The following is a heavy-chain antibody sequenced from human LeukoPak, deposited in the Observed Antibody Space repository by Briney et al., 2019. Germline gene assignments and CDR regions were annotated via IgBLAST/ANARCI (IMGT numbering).Heavy chain of an antibody. CDR1: GYTFTGYY. V-gene: IGHV1-2*02. CDR2: IDPNGGGT. Sequence: ASVKVSYKASGYTFTGYYMHWVRQAPGPVLEWMGWIDPNGGGTKYAHKFQGRVTMTRDTSISTVYMELSRLRSDDTAVYYCARDLYQNWFDPWGQGTLVTVSS. CDR3: ARDLYQNWFDP. J-gene: IGHJ5*02. D-gene: IGHD2-8*01.